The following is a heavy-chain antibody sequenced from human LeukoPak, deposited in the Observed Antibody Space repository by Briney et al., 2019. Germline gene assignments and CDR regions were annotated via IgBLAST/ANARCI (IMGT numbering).Heavy chain of an antibody. J-gene: IGHJ5*02. CDR2: ISAYNGNT. D-gene: IGHD6-13*01. CDR3: ARDRVPWSSSTNWFDP. V-gene: IGHV1-18*01. Sequence: ASVKVSCKASGYTFTSYGISWVRQATGQRLEWMGWISAYNGNTNYAQKLQGRVTMTTDTSTSTAYMELRSLRSDDTAVYYCARDRVPWSSSTNWFDPWGQGTLVTVSS. CDR1: GYTFTSYG.